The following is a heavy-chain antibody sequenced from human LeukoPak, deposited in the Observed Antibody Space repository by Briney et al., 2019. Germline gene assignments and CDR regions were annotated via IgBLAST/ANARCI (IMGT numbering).Heavy chain of an antibody. CDR1: GFTFTSYG. CDR3: AKEHSSGWPNFDS. V-gene: IGHV3-30-3*01. D-gene: IGHD6-19*01. J-gene: IGHJ4*02. CDR2: ISYDGSNK. Sequence: PGESLRLSWAASGFTFTSYGMHWVRQAPGKGLEWVAVISYDGSNKYYADAVKGRFTISRDNSKNTLYLQMDSLRVEDMALYYCAKEHSSGWPNFDSWGQGTLVTVSS.